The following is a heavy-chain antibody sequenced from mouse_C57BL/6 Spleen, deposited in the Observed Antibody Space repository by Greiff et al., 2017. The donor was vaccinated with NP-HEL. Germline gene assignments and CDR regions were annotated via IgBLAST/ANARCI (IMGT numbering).Heavy chain of an antibody. J-gene: IGHJ2*01. V-gene: IGHV1-69*01. CDR2: IDPSDSYT. CDR3: AVVDGYFDY. D-gene: IGHD1-1*01. CDR1: GYTFTSYW. Sequence: VQLQQPGAELVMPGASVKLSCKASGYTFTSYWMHWVKQRPGQGLEWIGEIDPSDSYTNYNQKFKGKSTLTVDKSSSTAYMQLSSLTSEDSAVYYCAVVDGYFDYWGQGTTLTVSS.